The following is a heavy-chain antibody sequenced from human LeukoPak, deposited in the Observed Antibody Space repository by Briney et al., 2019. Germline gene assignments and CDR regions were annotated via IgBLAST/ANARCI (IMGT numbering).Heavy chain of an antibody. CDR2: INPNSGGT. D-gene: IGHD3-10*01. Sequence: ASVKVSCKTSGYTFTGYYMHWVRQAPGQGLEWMGWINPNSGGTNYAQKFQGRVTMTRDTSISTAYMELSRLRSDDSAMYYCARSYYYGSGSYYWFDPWGQGTLVTVSS. CDR1: GYTFTGYY. V-gene: IGHV1-2*02. CDR3: ARSYYYGSGSYYWFDP. J-gene: IGHJ5*02.